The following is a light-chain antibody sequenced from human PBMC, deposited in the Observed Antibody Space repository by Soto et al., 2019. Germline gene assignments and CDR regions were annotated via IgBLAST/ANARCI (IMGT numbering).Light chain of an antibody. CDR1: SSNIGAGFD. Sequence: QSVLTQPPSVSGSPGQRVTISCTGSSSNIGAGFDVHWYQQLPGTAPKLLIYDDSNRPSGVPDRFSGSKSGTSASLAITGLRAEDEADSYCQSYDSSLSGYVFGTGTQLTVL. CDR3: QSYDSSLSGYV. V-gene: IGLV1-40*01. CDR2: DDS. J-gene: IGLJ1*01.